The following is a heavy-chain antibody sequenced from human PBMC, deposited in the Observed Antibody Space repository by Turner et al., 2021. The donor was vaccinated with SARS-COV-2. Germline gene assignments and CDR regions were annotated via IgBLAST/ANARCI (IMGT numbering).Heavy chain of an antibody. J-gene: IGHJ5*02. Sequence: QLQLQESGPGLVKASETLSLTCTVSGASIVSSRNYWGWIRQPPGKGLEWIGSINSSGRNYYKSSLKSRVTISVDTSKNQLSLKLSTVTAADTAKYYCARHDSRITNIIVVPRNWFDPWGQGTLVTVSS. CDR1: GASIVSSRNY. CDR2: INSSGRN. V-gene: IGHV4-39*01. CDR3: ARHDSRITNIIVVPRNWFDP. D-gene: IGHD3-22*01.